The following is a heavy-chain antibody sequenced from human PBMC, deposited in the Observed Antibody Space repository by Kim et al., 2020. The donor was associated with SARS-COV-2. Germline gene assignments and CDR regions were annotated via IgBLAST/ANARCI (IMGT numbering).Heavy chain of an antibody. CDR2: KQDGSEK. D-gene: IGHD3-10*01. CDR3: KGSIS. J-gene: IGHJ5*02. Sequence: KQDGSEKYYVDSVKGRFTISRDNAKNSLYLQMNSLRAEDTAVYYCKGSISWGQGTLVTVSS. V-gene: IGHV3-7*01.